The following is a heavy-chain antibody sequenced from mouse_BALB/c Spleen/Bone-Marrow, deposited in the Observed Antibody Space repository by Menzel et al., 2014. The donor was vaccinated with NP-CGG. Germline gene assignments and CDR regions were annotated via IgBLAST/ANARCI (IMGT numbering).Heavy chain of an antibody. CDR3: ARDRRGLRYFDV. CDR1: GFSLNGYG. D-gene: IGHD2-13*01. Sequence: QVQLKESGPGLGAPSQSLSITCTVSGFSLNGYGGKWGRQPPGKGLEGLGMIWGDGSTDYNSALKSRLSISKDNSKSQVFLRMNSLQTDDTARYYCARDRRGLRYFDVWGAGTTVTVSS. CDR2: IWGDGST. V-gene: IGHV2-6-7*01. J-gene: IGHJ1*01.